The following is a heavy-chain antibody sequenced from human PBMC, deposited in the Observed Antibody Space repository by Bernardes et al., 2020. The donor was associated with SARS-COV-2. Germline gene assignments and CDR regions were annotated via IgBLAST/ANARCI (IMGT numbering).Heavy chain of an antibody. CDR2: VSFDARDK. J-gene: IGHJ5*02. Sequence: GGCLSLSGAASGFDFGEYAMHWVRPAPGKGLEWVAVVSFDARDKYYLDSVKGRFTVSRDNSDNTVSLQMNSLRPEDRGLYYCVRGGWKRVPQYFFDHWGQGSPVTVSS. D-gene: IGHD3-9*01. CDR3: VRGGWKRVPQYFFDH. V-gene: IGHV3-30*03. CDR1: GFDFGEYA.